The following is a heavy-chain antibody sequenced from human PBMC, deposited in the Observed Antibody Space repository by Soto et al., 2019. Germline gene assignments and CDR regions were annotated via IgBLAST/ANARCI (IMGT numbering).Heavy chain of an antibody. CDR3: TGITWFRGMDV. CDR1: GDSVSINSAA. D-gene: IGHD3-10*01. J-gene: IGHJ6*02. CDR2: TYYKSKWNN. V-gene: IGHV6-1*01. Sequence: SQTLSLTCVISGDSVSINSAAWNCIRHSPSRGLEWLGRTYYKSKWNNDYALSVKSRITINPDTSKNQFSLHLYSVTPEDTAVYYCTGITWFRGMDVWGQGTPVTVSS.